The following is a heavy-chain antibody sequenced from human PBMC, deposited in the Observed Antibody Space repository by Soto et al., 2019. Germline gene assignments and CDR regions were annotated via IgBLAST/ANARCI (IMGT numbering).Heavy chain of an antibody. Sequence: EVQLLESGGGLVQPGGSLRLSCAASGFTFSSYAMSWVRQAPGKGLEWVSVISGSGDSTYYAASVRGWFTISRDNSKNTLYLQMNSLRAEDTAVYYCAKDRDGAAAGPTKFYGMDVWGQGTTVTVSS. CDR3: AKDRDGAAAGPTKFYGMDV. J-gene: IGHJ6*02. V-gene: IGHV3-23*01. D-gene: IGHD6-13*01. CDR2: ISGSGDST. CDR1: GFTFSSYA.